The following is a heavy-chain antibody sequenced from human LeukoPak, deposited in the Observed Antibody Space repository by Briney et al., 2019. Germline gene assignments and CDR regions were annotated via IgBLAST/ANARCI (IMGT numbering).Heavy chain of an antibody. V-gene: IGHV1-8*01. D-gene: IGHD3-10*01. CDR2: MNPNSGNT. Sequence: ASVKVSCKASGYTFTSYDINWVRQATGQGLEWMGWMNPNSGNTGYAQKFQGRVTMTRNTSISTAYMELSSLRSEDTAVYYCASSHEEGSGSYRGGFDYWGQGTLVTVSS. CDR1: GYTFTSYD. CDR3: ASSHEEGSGSYRGGFDY. J-gene: IGHJ4*02.